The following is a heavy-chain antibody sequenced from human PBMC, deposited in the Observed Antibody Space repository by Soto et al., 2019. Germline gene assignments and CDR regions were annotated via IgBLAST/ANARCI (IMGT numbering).Heavy chain of an antibody. CDR2: INPNSGGT. CDR1: GYTFTGYY. Sequence: ASVKVSCKASGYTFTGYYMHWVRQAPGQGLEWMGWINPNSGGTNYAQKLQGRVTMTRDTSISTAYMELSRLRSDDTAVYYCARGPPYCSGGSCSDYWGQGTLVTVSS. CDR3: ARGPPYCSGGSCSDY. J-gene: IGHJ4*02. V-gene: IGHV1-2*02. D-gene: IGHD2-15*01.